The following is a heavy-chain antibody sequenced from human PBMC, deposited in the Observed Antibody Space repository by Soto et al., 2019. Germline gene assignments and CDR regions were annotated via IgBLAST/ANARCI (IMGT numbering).Heavy chain of an antibody. CDR1: GFTFSNAW. Sequence: GGSLRLSCAASGFTFSNAWMKWVRQAPGKGLEWVGRIKSKTDGGTTDYAAPVKGRFTISRDDSKNTLYLQMNSLKTEDTAVYYCSSGARFDAFDIWGQGTMVTVSS. V-gene: IGHV3-15*07. D-gene: IGHD1-26*01. CDR3: SSGARFDAFDI. CDR2: IKSKTDGGTT. J-gene: IGHJ3*02.